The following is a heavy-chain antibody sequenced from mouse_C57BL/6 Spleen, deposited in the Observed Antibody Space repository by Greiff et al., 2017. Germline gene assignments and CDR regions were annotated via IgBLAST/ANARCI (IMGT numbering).Heavy chain of an antibody. CDR3: ARTEGNYDYYAMDY. V-gene: IGHV2-9-1*01. Sequence: QVQLKESGPGLVAPSQSLSITCTVSGFSLTSYAISWVRQPPGKGLEWLGVIWTGGGTKYNSALKSRLSISKDNSKSQVFLKMNSLQTDDTARYYCARTEGNYDYYAMDYWGQGTSVTVSS. J-gene: IGHJ4*01. CDR2: IWTGGGT. CDR1: GFSLTSYA. D-gene: IGHD2-1*01.